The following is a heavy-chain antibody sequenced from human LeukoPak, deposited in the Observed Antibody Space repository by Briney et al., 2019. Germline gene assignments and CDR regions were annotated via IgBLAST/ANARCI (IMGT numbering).Heavy chain of an antibody. CDR1: GFTFSSYA. D-gene: IGHD2-15*01. J-gene: IGHJ4*02. Sequence: PGGSLRLSCAASGFTFSSYAMSWVRQAPGKGLEWVSAISGSGGSTYYADSVKGRFTISGDNSKYTLYLQMNSLRAEDTAVYYCAKDGPPIVVVVAATPGYFDYWGQGTLVTVSS. CDR2: ISGSGGST. V-gene: IGHV3-23*01. CDR3: AKDGPPIVVVVAATPGYFDY.